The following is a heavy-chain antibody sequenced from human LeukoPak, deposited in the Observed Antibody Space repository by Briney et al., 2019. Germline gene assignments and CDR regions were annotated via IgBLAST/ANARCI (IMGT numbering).Heavy chain of an antibody. Sequence: ASVKVSCKASGYTFTSYDINWVRQATGQGLEWMGWMNPNSGNTGYAQKFQGRVTMTRNTSISTAYMELSSLRSEDTAVYYCAGGNFRWLRLGNDAFDIWGQGTMVTVSS. V-gene: IGHV1-8*01. CDR3: AGGNFRWLRLGNDAFDI. CDR2: MNPNSGNT. D-gene: IGHD5-12*01. CDR1: GYTFTSYD. J-gene: IGHJ3*02.